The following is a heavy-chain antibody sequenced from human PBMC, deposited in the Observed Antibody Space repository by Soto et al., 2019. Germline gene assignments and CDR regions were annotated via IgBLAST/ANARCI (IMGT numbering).Heavy chain of an antibody. Sequence: TLSLSCAVCGVSITTTGFSWSWIRQPPGKGLEWIGYIYPSGTIFYNPSLNSRVTISADTSNNQFSLKLTSVTAADTAVYFCATYTAFAKYYFDYWGRGTLVTVSS. CDR1: GVSITTTGFS. V-gene: IGHV4-30-2*01. CDR3: ATYTAFAKYYFDY. CDR2: IYPSGTI. D-gene: IGHD3-16*01. J-gene: IGHJ4*02.